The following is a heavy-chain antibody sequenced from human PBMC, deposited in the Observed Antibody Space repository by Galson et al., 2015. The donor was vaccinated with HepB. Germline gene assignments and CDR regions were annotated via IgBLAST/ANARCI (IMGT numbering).Heavy chain of an antibody. J-gene: IGHJ6*02. Sequence: SVKASCKASGGTFSSYAISWVRQAPGQGLEWMGGIIPIFGTANYAQKFQGRVTITAVESTSTAYMELSSLRSEDAAVYYCARGGYCSSTSCYDPTYYYYYGMDVWGQGTTVTVSS. CDR2: IIPIFGTA. D-gene: IGHD2-2*01. V-gene: IGHV1-69*13. CDR1: GGTFSSYA. CDR3: ARGGYCSSTSCYDPTYYYYYGMDV.